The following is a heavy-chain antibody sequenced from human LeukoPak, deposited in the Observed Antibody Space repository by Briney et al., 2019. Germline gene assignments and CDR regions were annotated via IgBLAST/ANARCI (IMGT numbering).Heavy chain of an antibody. Sequence: GGSLRLSCAASGFTFSSYWMHWVRQAPGKGLVWVSRINSDGSSTSYADSVKGRFTISRDNAKNTLYLQMNSLRAEDTAVYYCASDFYDYVWGSYRFDYWGQGTLVTVSS. J-gene: IGHJ4*02. V-gene: IGHV3-74*01. D-gene: IGHD3-16*02. CDR1: GFTFSSYW. CDR2: INSDGSST. CDR3: ASDFYDYVWGSYRFDY.